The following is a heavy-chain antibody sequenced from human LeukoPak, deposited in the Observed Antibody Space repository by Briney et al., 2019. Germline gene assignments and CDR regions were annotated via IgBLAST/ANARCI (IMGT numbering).Heavy chain of an antibody. CDR1: GFTFSSYG. Sequence: GGSLRLSCAASGFTFSSYGMHWVRQAPGKGLEWVAFIRYDGSNKYYADSVKGRFTISRDNSKNTLYLQMNSLRAEDTAVCYCAKDTRTYYYDSSGYGDAFDIWGQGTMVTVSS. D-gene: IGHD3-22*01. V-gene: IGHV3-30*02. CDR3: AKDTRTYYYDSSGYGDAFDI. J-gene: IGHJ3*02. CDR2: IRYDGSNK.